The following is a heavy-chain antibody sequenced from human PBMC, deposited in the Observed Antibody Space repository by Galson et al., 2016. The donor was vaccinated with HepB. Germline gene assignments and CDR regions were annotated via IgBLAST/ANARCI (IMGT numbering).Heavy chain of an antibody. V-gene: IGHV4-4*07. D-gene: IGHD5-18*01. Sequence: SETLSLTCTVSGGSISNYYWSWIRQPAGKGLEWIGHIYASGSTNYNPSLKSRVTMSVDTSKNQFSLKLSSVTAADTAVYYCSRDLYSYGYRSYFDYWGQGTLVTVSS. CDR1: GGSISNYY. CDR3: SRDLYSYGYRSYFDY. J-gene: IGHJ4*02. CDR2: IYASGST.